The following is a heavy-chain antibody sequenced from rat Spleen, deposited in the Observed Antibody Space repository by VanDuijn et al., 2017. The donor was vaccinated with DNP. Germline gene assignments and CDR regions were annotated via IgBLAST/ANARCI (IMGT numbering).Heavy chain of an antibody. CDR2: VSPSGGRT. V-gene: IGHV5-25*01. J-gene: IGHJ1*01. Sequence: EVRLVESGGGLVQPGRSLKLSCAASGFTFSNYDMAWVRQAPTKGLEWVAAVSPSGGRTYYRDSVQGRFNVSKNNAKSTLYLQMDSLRSEDTATYYCARTTRVYWYFDFWGPGTMVTVSS. CDR1: GFTFSNYD. D-gene: IGHD1-4*01. CDR3: ARTTRVYWYFDF.